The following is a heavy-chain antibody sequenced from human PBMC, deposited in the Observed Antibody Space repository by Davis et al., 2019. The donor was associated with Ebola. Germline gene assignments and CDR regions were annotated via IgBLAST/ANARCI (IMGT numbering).Heavy chain of an antibody. CDR2: IYSGGST. D-gene: IGHD6-6*01. CDR1: GFTVSSNY. Sequence: GESLKISCAASGFTVSSNYMSWVRQAPGKGLEWVSVIYSGGSTYYADSVKGRFTISRDNSKNTLYLQMNSLRAEDTAVYYCAWAARSYGMDVWGQGTTVTVSS. CDR3: AWAARSYGMDV. J-gene: IGHJ6*02. V-gene: IGHV3-66*01.